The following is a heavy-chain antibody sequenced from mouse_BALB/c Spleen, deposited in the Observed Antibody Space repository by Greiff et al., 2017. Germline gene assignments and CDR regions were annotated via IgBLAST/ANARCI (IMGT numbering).Heavy chain of an antibody. V-gene: IGHV1-80*01. CDR2: IYPGDGDT. CDR1: GYAFSSYW. CDR3: ARGSTMITTGAWFAY. D-gene: IGHD2-4*01. J-gene: IGHJ3*01. Sequence: VQLQQSGAELVRPGSSVKISCKASGYAFSSYWMNWVKQRPGQGLEWIGQIYPGDGDTNYNGKFKGKATLTADKSSSTAYMQLSSLTSEDSAVYFCARGSTMITTGAWFAYWGQGTLVTVSA.